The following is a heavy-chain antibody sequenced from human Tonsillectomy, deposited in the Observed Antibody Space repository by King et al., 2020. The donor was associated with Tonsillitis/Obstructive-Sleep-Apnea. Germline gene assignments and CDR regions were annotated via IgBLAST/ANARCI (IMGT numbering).Heavy chain of an antibody. CDR3: AHRGGCSSTSCYKDAFDI. V-gene: IGHV2-5*02. CDR2: ICGDDDK. CDR1: GFSLITIGVG. Sequence: TFKESGPTLVKPTQTLTRTCTFSGFSLITIGVGVCWIRQPPGKALEWLALICGDDDKSYSQFLRNRLTITKDTSKNQVVLTMTNMDPVDTATYYCAHRGGCSSTSCYKDAFDIWGQGTMVTVSS. J-gene: IGHJ3*02. D-gene: IGHD2-2*02.